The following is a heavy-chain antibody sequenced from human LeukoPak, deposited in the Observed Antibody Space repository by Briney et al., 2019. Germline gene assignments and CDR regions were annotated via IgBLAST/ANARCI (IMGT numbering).Heavy chain of an antibody. CDR3: AKDFTSLVGATTLVDY. J-gene: IGHJ4*02. CDR2: ISGSGGST. V-gene: IGHV3-23*01. Sequence: GGSLRLSCAASGFTFSSYAMSWVRQAPGKGLEWVSAISGSGGSTYYADSVKGRFTISRDNSKNTLYLQMNSLRAEDTAVYYCAKDFTSLVGATTLVDYWGQGTLVTVSS. D-gene: IGHD1-26*01. CDR1: GFTFSSYA.